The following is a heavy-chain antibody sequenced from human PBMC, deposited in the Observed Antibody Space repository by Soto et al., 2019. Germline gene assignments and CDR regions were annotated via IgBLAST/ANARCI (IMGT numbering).Heavy chain of an antibody. V-gene: IGHV3-30*03. CDR3: LRKNWNDVIGFGMGV. CDR2: ITYDGSNQ. Sequence: QVQLVESGGGVVQPGTSLRLSCAASGFTFSKYGMHWVRQAPGRGLEWVALITYDGSNQYYADSVKGRFTSSRDNSKNTLYLQMNSLRPEDTAVYFSLRKNWNDVIGFGMGVWGQGTTVSVAS. CDR1: GFTFSKYG. J-gene: IGHJ6*02. D-gene: IGHD1-1*01.